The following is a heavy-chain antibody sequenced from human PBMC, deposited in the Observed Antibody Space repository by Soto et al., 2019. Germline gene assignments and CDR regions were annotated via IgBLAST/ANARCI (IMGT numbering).Heavy chain of an antibody. Sequence: QVQLQESGPGLVKPSQTLSLTCTVSGGSISSGGYYWSWIRQHPGKGLEWIGYIYYSGSTYYNPSRNGRVTVSADTSKNQFSLKLSSVTAADTAVYYCARDGQVTMVRGVAPRYYYGMDVWGQGTTVTVSS. V-gene: IGHV4-31*03. CDR2: IYYSGST. CDR1: GGSISSGGYY. CDR3: ARDGQVTMVRGVAPRYYYGMDV. D-gene: IGHD3-10*01. J-gene: IGHJ6*02.